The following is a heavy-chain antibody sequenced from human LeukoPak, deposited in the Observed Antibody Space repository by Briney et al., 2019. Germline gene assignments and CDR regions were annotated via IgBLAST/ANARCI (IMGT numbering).Heavy chain of an antibody. J-gene: IGHJ4*02. D-gene: IGHD4-17*01. CDR2: TYFTGST. CDR1: RGSISSGGHY. V-gene: IGHV4-31*03. CDR3: ARVSFTYGPLDS. Sequence: SETLSLTCNVSRGSISSGGHYWSWIRQRPGKGLEWMGYTYFTGSTYNPSLQSRLIISADTSMTQFSLRLRAVTAGDTAVYYCARVSFTYGPLDSWGPGILVTVSS.